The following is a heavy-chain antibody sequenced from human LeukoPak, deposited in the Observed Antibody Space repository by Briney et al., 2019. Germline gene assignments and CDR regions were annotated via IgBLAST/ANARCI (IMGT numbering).Heavy chain of an antibody. V-gene: IGHV4-59*08. J-gene: IGHJ5*02. CDR1: GGSINSDD. CDR3: ARHLGSGWYCFDP. D-gene: IGHD6-19*01. CDR2: IHHSGRS. Sequence: PSETLSLTCAVSGGSINSDDWSWIRRPPGKGLEWIGHIHHSGRSNYNPSLVSRVIISVDTSKNQFSLKRSSVTAADTAVYYCARHLGSGWYCFDPWGQGALVTVSS.